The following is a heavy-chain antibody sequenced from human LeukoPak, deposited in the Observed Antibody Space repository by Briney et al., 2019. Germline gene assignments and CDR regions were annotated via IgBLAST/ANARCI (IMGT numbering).Heavy chain of an antibody. CDR1: GLTFSNAW. CDR3: TTDPTPSIVVPADFDY. CDR2: IKSKTDGGTT. D-gene: IGHD2-2*01. J-gene: IGHJ4*02. Sequence: PGGSLRLSCAASGLTFSNAWMSWVRQAPGKGLEWVGRIKSKTDGGTTDYAAPVKGRFTISRDDSKNTLYLQMNSLKTEDTAVYYCTTDPTPSIVVPADFDYWGQGTLVTVSS. V-gene: IGHV3-15*01.